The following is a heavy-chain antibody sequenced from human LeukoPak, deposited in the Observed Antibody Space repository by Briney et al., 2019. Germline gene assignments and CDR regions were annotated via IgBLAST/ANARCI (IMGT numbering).Heavy chain of an antibody. J-gene: IGHJ5*02. CDR3: ARGGLGGYSYGPPGSSSWVNWFDP. D-gene: IGHD6-13*01. V-gene: IGHV1-2*02. CDR2: INPNSGGT. CDR1: GYTFTTYN. Sequence: ASVKVSCKASGYTFTTYNINWVRQAPGQGLEWMGWINPNSGGTNYAQKFQGRVTMTRDTSISTAYMELSRLRSDDTAVYYCARGGLGGYSYGPPGSSSWVNWFDPWGQGTLVTVSS.